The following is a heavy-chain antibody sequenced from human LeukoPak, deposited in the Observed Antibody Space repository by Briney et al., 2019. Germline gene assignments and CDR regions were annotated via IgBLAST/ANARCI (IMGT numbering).Heavy chain of an antibody. V-gene: IGHV3-30*04. Sequence: PGRSLRLSCAASGFTFSSYAMHWVRQAPGKGLEWVAVISYDGGNKYYADSVKGRFTISRDNSKNTLYLQMNSLRAEDTAVYYCARDPRLKYCTNGVCYNDYWGQGTLVTVSS. D-gene: IGHD2-8*01. J-gene: IGHJ4*02. CDR1: GFTFSSYA. CDR2: ISYDGGNK. CDR3: ARDPRLKYCTNGVCYNDY.